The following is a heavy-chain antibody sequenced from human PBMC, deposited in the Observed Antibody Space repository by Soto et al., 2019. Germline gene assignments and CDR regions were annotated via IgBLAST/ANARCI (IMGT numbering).Heavy chain of an antibody. CDR1: GFTSSLYS. CDR3: ARAVTWGLDV. Sequence: EVQLVESGGGLVQPGGSLRLSCAASGFTSSLYSMSWVRQAPGKGLEWVSYISRSSTGIHYADSVKERFTISRDDPTNSMHLQMNSLRDGDTAVYYCARAVTWGLDVWGQGTTVSISS. CDR2: ISRSSTGI. V-gene: IGHV3-48*02. J-gene: IGHJ6*02. D-gene: IGHD3-10*01.